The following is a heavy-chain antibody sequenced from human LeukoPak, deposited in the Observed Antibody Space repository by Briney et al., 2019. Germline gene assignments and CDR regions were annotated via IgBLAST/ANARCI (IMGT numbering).Heavy chain of an antibody. J-gene: IGHJ4*02. V-gene: IGHV4-34*01. Sequence: SETLSLTCAVYGGSFSGYYWSWIRQPPGKGLEWIGEINHSGSTNYNPSLKSRVTTSVDTSKNQFSLKLSSVTAADTAVYYCARHGFWSGYNYVLDYWGQGTLVTVSS. D-gene: IGHD3-3*01. CDR2: INHSGST. CDR3: ARHGFWSGYNYVLDY. CDR1: GGSFSGYY.